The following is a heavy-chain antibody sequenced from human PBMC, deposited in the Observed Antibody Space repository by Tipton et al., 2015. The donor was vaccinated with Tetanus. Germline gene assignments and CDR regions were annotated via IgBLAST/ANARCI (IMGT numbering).Heavy chain of an antibody. CDR2: IYYSGST. D-gene: IGHD3-22*01. CDR3: ARGLMGYYYDSSGPYFDY. J-gene: IGHJ4*02. Sequence: TLSLTCTVSSGSISSGDYYWSWIRQPPGKGLEWIGYIYYSGSTYYNPSLKSRVTISVDTSKNQFSLKLSSVTAADTAVYYCARGLMGYYYDSSGPYFDYWGQGTLVTVSS. V-gene: IGHV4-30-4*01. CDR1: SGSISSGDYY.